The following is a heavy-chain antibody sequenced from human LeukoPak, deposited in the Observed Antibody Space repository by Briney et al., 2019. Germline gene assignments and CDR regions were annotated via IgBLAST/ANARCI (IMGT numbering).Heavy chain of an antibody. J-gene: IGHJ4*02. D-gene: IGHD3-9*01. CDR3: ARDYYDILTANRQTKSSYFDY. Sequence: PGGSLRLSCAASGFTFSGYWMHWVRQAPGKGLVWVSRINSDGSSTSYADSVKGRFTISRDNAKNTLYLQMNSLRAEDTAIYYCARDYYDILTANRQTKSSYFDYWGQGTLVTVSS. CDR1: GFTFSGYW. CDR2: INSDGSST. V-gene: IGHV3-74*01.